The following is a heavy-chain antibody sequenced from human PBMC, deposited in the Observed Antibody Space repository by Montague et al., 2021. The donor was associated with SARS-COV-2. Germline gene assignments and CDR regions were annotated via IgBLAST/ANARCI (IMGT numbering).Heavy chain of an antibody. V-gene: IGHV4-34*01. CDR2: INHSGST. Sequence: SETLSLTCAVSGGSFSSYYWSWIRQPPGKGLEWIAEINHSGSTNYNPSLKSRVTISVDTSKNQFSLKLSSVTVADTAVYYCARLAYCGADCLSGPQIFFDSWGQGTLVTVSS. J-gene: IGHJ4*02. D-gene: IGHD2-21*02. CDR1: GGSFSSYY. CDR3: ARLAYCGADCLSGPQIFFDS.